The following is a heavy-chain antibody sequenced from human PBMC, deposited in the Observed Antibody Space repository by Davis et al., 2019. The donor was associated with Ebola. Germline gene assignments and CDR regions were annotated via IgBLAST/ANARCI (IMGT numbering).Heavy chain of an antibody. V-gene: IGHV1-2*04. Sequence: ASVKVSCKASGYTFTSYGISWVRQAPGQGLEWMGWINPNSGGTNYAQKFQGWVTMTRDTSTSTVYMELSSLRSEDTAVYYCARDRGVYIPLWYFDLWGRGTLVTVSS. J-gene: IGHJ2*01. CDR2: INPNSGGT. CDR3: ARDRGVYIPLWYFDL. D-gene: IGHD2-8*01. CDR1: GYTFTSYG.